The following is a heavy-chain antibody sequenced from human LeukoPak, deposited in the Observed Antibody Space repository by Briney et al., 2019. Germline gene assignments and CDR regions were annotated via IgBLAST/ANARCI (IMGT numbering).Heavy chain of an antibody. V-gene: IGHV4-59*11. CDR3: ARDLVTVTKGFDI. CDR2: ISYIGST. Sequence: SETLSLTCAVSDDSFSSHYWTWIRQPPGKGLEWIGYISYIGSTNYNPSLKSRVTTSIDTSRNQFSLRLSSVTAADTAVYYCARDLVTVTKGFDIWGQGTMVSVSS. J-gene: IGHJ3*02. D-gene: IGHD4-17*01. CDR1: DDSFSSHY.